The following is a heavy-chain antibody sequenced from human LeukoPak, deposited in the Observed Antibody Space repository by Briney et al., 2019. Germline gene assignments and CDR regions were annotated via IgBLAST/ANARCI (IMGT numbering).Heavy chain of an antibody. CDR1: GYTFTIYD. J-gene: IGHJ4*02. V-gene: IGHV1-8*03. CDR3: ARTYGWHGYYFDY. CDR2: MNPNSGNT. Sequence: ASVKVSCKASGYTFTIYDINWVRQATGQGLEWMGWMNPNSGNTGYAQKFQGRVTITRNTSISTAYMELSSLRSEDTAVYYCARTYGWHGYYFDYWGQGTLVTVSS. D-gene: IGHD6-19*01.